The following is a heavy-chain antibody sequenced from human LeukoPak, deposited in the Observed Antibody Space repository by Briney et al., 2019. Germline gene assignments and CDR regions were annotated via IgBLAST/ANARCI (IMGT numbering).Heavy chain of an antibody. CDR2: IRSSSSYI. J-gene: IGHJ4*02. V-gene: IGHV3-21*01. CDR1: GFTLSSYS. CDR3: ARATYYYDSSGYYYQAYKYFDY. Sequence: GRSLRLSCAASGFTLSSYSMNWVRQAPGKGLEWVSSIRSSSSYIYYADSVKGRFTISRDNAKNSLYLQMNSLRAEDTAVYYCARATYYYDSSGYYYQAYKYFDYWGQGTLVTVSS. D-gene: IGHD3-22*01.